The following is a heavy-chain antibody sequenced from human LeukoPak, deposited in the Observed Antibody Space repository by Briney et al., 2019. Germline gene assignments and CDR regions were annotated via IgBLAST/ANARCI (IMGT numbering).Heavy chain of an antibody. J-gene: IGHJ4*02. CDR2: IRYDGGNK. Sequence: GGSLRLSCAASGFTFSSYGMHWVRQAPGKGLEWVAFIRYDGGNKYYADSVKGRFTISRDNSKNTLYLQMNSLRAEDTAVYYCAKDLRQQLVHWGQGTLVTVSS. CDR3: AKDLRQQLVH. D-gene: IGHD6-13*01. CDR1: GFTFSSYG. V-gene: IGHV3-30*02.